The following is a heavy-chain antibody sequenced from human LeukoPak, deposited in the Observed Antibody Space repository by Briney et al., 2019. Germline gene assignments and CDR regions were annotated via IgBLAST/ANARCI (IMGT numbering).Heavy chain of an antibody. V-gene: IGHV3-53*01. CDR1: GFTVSSNY. Sequence: GGSLRLSCAASGFTVSSNYMSWVRQAPGKGLEWVSVIYSGGSTYYADSVEGRFTISRDNSKNTLYLQMNSLRAEDTAVYYCAREFSGTDAFDIWGQGTMVTVSS. CDR3: AREFSGTDAFDI. CDR2: IYSGGST. J-gene: IGHJ3*02.